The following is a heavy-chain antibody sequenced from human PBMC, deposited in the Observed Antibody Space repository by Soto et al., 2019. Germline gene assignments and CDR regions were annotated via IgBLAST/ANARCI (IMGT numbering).Heavy chain of an antibody. Sequence: SETLSLTCTVSGGSISSYYWSWIRQPPGKGLEWIGYIYYSGSTNYNPSLKSRVTISVDTSKNQFSLKLSSVTAADTAVYYCARAVPDLTGGSYRGGIDYWGQGTLVTVSS. CDR3: ARAVPDLTGGSYRGGIDY. D-gene: IGHD1-26*01. CDR2: IYYSGST. J-gene: IGHJ4*02. CDR1: GGSISSYY. V-gene: IGHV4-59*01.